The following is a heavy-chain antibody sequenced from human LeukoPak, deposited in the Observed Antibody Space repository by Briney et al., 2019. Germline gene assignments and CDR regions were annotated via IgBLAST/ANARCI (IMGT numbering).Heavy chain of an antibody. CDR2: INHSGST. V-gene: IGHV4-34*01. D-gene: IGHD1-26*01. J-gene: IGHJ4*02. CDR1: GGSFSGYY. Sequence: SETLSLTCAVYGGSFSGYYWSWIRQPPGKGPEWIGEINHSGSTNYNPSLKSRVTISVDTSKNQFSLKLSSVTAADTAVYYCARGPGGSYFVGWGQGTLVTVSS. CDR3: ARGPGGSYFVG.